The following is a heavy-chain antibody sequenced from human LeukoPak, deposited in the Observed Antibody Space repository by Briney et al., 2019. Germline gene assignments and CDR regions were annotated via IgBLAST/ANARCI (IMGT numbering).Heavy chain of an antibody. Sequence: GASVKVSCKASGGTFSGYAISWVRQAPGQGPEWMGGIIPIFGTANYAQKFQGRVTITADESTSTAYMELSSLRSEDTAVYYCATDSRWEAGYYYYGMDVWGQGTTVTVSS. D-gene: IGHD1-26*01. V-gene: IGHV1-69*13. CDR2: IIPIFGTA. J-gene: IGHJ6*02. CDR3: ATDSRWEAGYYYYGMDV. CDR1: GGTFSGYA.